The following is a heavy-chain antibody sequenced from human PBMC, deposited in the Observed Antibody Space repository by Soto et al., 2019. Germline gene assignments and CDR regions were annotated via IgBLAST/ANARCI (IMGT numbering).Heavy chain of an antibody. CDR1: GFTFSSYA. J-gene: IGHJ6*02. D-gene: IGHD6-25*01. V-gene: IGHV3-30-3*01. CDR3: AKDNPGVRLFYYGMDV. CDR2: ISYDGSNK. Sequence: GGSLRLSCAASGFTFSSYAMHWVRQAPGKGLEWVAVISYDGSNKYYADSVKGRFTISRDNSKNTLYLQMNSLRAEDTAVYYCAKDNPGVRLFYYGMDVWGQGTTVTVSS.